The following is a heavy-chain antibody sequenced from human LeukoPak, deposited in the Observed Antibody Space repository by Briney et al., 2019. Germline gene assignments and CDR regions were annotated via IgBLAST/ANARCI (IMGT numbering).Heavy chain of an antibody. D-gene: IGHD1-14*01. CDR2: ISNDGSSK. CDR1: GFTFSSFP. CDR3: ARGRGTKYYYYYMDV. V-gene: IGHV3-30*16. Sequence: GGSLRLSCAASGFTFSSFPMHWVRQAPGKGLEWVALISNDGSSKYYADSVKGRFTISRDNSKNTLYLQMNSLRAEDTAVYYCARGRGTKYYYYYMDVWGKGTTVTVSS. J-gene: IGHJ6*03.